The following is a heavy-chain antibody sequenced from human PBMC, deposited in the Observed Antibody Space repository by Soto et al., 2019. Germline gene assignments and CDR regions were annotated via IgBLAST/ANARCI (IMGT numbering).Heavy chain of an antibody. CDR1: GGTFRTES. D-gene: IGHD2-21*01. J-gene: IGHJ3*01. CDR2: ILPFFGTA. Sequence: QVHLVQSGAEVKKPGSSVKVSCKYSGGTFRTESINWVRQAPGQGLELMGGILPFFGTADYAPRFQGRVTITADWATTTAYMELSSLTSQDTAVYFCARGHEYCGNSYAFDVWGQGTMVTVSS. V-gene: IGHV1-69*13. CDR3: ARGHEYCGNSYAFDV.